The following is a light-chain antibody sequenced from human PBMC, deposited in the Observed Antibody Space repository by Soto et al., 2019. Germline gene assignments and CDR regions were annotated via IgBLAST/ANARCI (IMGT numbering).Light chain of an antibody. V-gene: IGLV2-14*01. CDR2: DVS. J-gene: IGLJ2*01. Sequence: QSALTQPASVSGSPGQSITISCTGTSSDVGAYNYVYWYQQHPGKAPKLMIYDVSNRPSGVSNRFSGSKSGNTASLTISGLQAEDEADYYCTSFTSASTQVFGGATKLTVL. CDR3: TSFTSASTQV. CDR1: SSDVGAYNY.